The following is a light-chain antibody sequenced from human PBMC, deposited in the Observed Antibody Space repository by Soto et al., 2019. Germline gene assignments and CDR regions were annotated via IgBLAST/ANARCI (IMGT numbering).Light chain of an antibody. Sequence: HSALTQPASVSGSPGESITISCTGTSSDVGGYNYVSWYQQHPGKAPKFMIYDVSNRPSGVSNRFSGSKSGNTASLTISGLQAEDEADYYCSSYTTSNTRQIVFGTGTKVTV. J-gene: IGLJ1*01. CDR3: SSYTTSNTRQIV. CDR2: DVS. V-gene: IGLV2-14*01. CDR1: SSDVGGYNY.